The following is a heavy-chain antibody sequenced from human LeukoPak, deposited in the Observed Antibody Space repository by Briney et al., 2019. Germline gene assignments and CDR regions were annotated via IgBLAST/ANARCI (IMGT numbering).Heavy chain of an antibody. CDR3: ASTRRAAVAGRFDS. CDR1: GYTFTNYY. CDR2: INPSGGST. V-gene: IGHV1-46*01. Sequence: ASVKVSCKASGYTFTNYYIHWVRQAPGQGLEWTGIINPSGGSTSYAQKFQGRVTMTRDTSTSTVYMELSSLRSEGTAVYYCASTRRAAVAGRFDSWGQGTLVTVSS. J-gene: IGHJ4*02. D-gene: IGHD6-19*01.